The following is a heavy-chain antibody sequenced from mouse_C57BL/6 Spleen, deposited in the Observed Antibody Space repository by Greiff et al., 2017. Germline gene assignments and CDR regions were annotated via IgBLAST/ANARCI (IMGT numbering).Heavy chain of an antibody. J-gene: IGHJ1*03. CDR1: GYTFTSYW. CDR3: ARYIELGRGYFDV. CDR2: IDPSDSYT. Sequence: QVQLQQPGAELVMPGASVKLSCKASGYTFTSYWMHWVKQRPGQGLEWIGEIDPSDSYTNYNQKFKGKSTLTVDKSSSTAYMQLSSLTSEDSAVYYCARYIELGRGYFDVWGTGTTVTVSS. V-gene: IGHV1-69*01. D-gene: IGHD4-1*01.